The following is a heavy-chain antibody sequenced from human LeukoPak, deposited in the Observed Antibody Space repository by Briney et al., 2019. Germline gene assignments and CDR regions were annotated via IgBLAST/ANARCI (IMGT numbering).Heavy chain of an antibody. CDR1: GYTFTSYY. Sequence: SVKVSCKASGYTFTSYYMHWVRQAPGHGLEWMGIINPSGGSTSYAQKFQGRVTMTRDTSTSTVYMELSSLRSEDTAVYYCARGQNYDYVWGQNPIDYWGQGTLVTVSS. J-gene: IGHJ4*02. CDR3: ARGQNYDYVWGQNPIDY. CDR2: INPSGGST. D-gene: IGHD3-16*01. V-gene: IGHV1-46*01.